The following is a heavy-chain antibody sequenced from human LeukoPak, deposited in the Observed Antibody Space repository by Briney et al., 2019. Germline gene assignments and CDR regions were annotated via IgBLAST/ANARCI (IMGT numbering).Heavy chain of an antibody. CDR3: ARGDESRVYYGMDV. Sequence: GRSLRLSCAASGFTFSSYAMHWVRQAPGKGLEWVAVISYDGSNKYYADSVKDRFTISRDNSKNTLYLQMNSLRAEDTAVYYCARGDESRVYYGMDVWGQGTTVTVSS. J-gene: IGHJ6*02. V-gene: IGHV3-30*04. CDR1: GFTFSSYA. CDR2: ISYDGSNK.